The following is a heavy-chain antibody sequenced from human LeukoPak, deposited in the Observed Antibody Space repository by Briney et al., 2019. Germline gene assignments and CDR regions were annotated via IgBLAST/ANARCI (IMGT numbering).Heavy chain of an antibody. V-gene: IGHV3-53*05. CDR1: GFAVSSKY. J-gene: IGHJ4*02. CDR2: IYSDGST. CDR3: ARGTWDC. Sequence: PGGSLRLSCAASGFAVSSKYMTWVRQAPGKGLEWVSVIYSDGSTFYADSVKGRFTISRDSAKKTVLYHMDRLIPEDTVVYYCARGTWDCWGQGTLVTVSS.